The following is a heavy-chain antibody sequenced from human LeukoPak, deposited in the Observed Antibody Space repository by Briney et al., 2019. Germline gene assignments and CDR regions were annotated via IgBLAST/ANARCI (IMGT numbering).Heavy chain of an antibody. CDR2: INPNSGDT. CDR1: GFPFSDFY. V-gene: IGHV1-2*02. D-gene: IGHD3-10*01. CDR3: ARDGVWFGETRLGDY. J-gene: IGHJ4*02. Sequence: GASVKVSCKASGFPFSDFYIHWVRQAPGQGLEWMGWINPNSGDTKYTQRFQGRVTMTRDTSISTAYMEMTSLRYDDTAVYYCARDGVWFGETRLGDYWGQGTLVTVSS.